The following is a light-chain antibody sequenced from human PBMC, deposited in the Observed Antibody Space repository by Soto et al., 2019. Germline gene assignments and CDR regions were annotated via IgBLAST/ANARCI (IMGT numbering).Light chain of an antibody. CDR3: QQYENYWP. CDR1: QSISGW. V-gene: IGKV1-5*01. CDR2: AAS. Sequence: DIHITQSPSTPAATGGNRVTITFRARQSISGWLVWYQKKPGKDPKLLIYAASNLESGVPSRLSGGGAGTELNLTIRNLQPDDFANYYWQQYENYWPFGQGSKV. J-gene: IGKJ1*01.